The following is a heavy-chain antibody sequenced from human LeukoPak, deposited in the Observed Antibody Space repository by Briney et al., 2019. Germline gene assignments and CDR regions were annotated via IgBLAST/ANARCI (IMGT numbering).Heavy chain of an antibody. CDR1: GGTFSSYA. J-gene: IGHJ4*02. Sequence: SVKVSCKASGGTFSSYAISWVRQAPGQGLEWMGRIIPILGIANYAQKFQGRVTIIADKSTSTAYMELSSLRSEDTAVYYCARDTSGSYYNPLDYWGQGTLVTVSS. CDR2: IIPILGIA. V-gene: IGHV1-69*04. D-gene: IGHD3-10*01. CDR3: ARDTSGSYYNPLDY.